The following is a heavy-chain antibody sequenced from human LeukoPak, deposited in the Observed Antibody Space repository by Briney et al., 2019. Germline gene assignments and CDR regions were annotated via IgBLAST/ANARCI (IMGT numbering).Heavy chain of an antibody. J-gene: IGHJ5*02. Sequence: ESGGSLRLSCAASGFTFSDYYMSWIRQAPGKGLEWVSYISSSGSTIYYADSVKSRFTISRDNAKNSLYLQMNSLRAEDTAVYYCAREVEGDSSSWYADFSPKSTYNWFDPWGQGTLVTVSS. CDR3: AREVEGDSSSWYADFSPKSTYNWFDP. D-gene: IGHD6-13*01. CDR2: ISSSGSTI. V-gene: IGHV3-11*01. CDR1: GFTFSDYY.